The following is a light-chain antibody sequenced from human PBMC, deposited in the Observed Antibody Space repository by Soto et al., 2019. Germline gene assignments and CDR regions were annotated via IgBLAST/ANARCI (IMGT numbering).Light chain of an antibody. Sequence: DVVMTQSPLSLPVTLGQPASISCRSSQSLLHSNGNNYLECYLQKPGQSPQLLIYLGSSRASGVPDRFSGSGSGTDFTLKIRRVEAEDVGVYYCMQALQTPRTFGQGSKV. V-gene: IGKV2-28*01. CDR1: QSLLHSNGNNY. CDR3: MQALQTPRT. CDR2: LGS. J-gene: IGKJ1*01.